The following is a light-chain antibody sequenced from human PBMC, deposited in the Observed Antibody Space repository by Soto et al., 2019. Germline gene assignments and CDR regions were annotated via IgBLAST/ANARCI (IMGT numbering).Light chain of an antibody. V-gene: IGLV2-14*01. CDR1: SSDVGGYNY. Sequence: QSALTQPASVSGSPGQSITISCTGTSSDVGGYNYVSWYQQHTGKAPKLMIYDVSNRPSGVSNRFSGSKSGNTASLTISGLQAEDEADYYCSSYTDSSTEVFGTGTKLTVL. J-gene: IGLJ1*01. CDR3: SSYTDSSTEV. CDR2: DVS.